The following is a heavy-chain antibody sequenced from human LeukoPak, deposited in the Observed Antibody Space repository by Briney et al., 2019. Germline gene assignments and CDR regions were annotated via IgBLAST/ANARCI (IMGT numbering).Heavy chain of an antibody. D-gene: IGHD2-2*01. CDR2: IYYSGST. CDR1: GGSISSYY. Sequence: SETLSLTCTVSGGSISSYYWSWIRQPPGKGLGWIGYIYYSGSTNYNPSLKSRVTISVDTSKNQFSLKLSSVTAADTAVYYCARDRSSCGYHFDYWGQGTLVTVSS. CDR3: ARDRSSCGYHFDY. J-gene: IGHJ4*02. V-gene: IGHV4-59*01.